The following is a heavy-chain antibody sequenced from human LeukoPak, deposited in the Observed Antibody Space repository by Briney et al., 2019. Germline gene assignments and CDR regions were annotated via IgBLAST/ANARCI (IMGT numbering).Heavy chain of an antibody. V-gene: IGHV1-69*13. CDR1: GGTFSSYA. J-gene: IGHJ4*02. CDR3: ARDYAEMATIEPTDDY. D-gene: IGHD5-24*01. Sequence: GASVKVSCKASGGTFSSYAISWVRQAPGQGLEWMGGIIPTFGTANYAQKFQGRVTITADESTSTAYMELSSLRSEDTAVYYCARDYAEMATIEPTDDYWGQGTLVTVSS. CDR2: IIPTFGTA.